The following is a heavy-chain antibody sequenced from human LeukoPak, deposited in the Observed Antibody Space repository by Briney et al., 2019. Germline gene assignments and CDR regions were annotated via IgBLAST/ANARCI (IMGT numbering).Heavy chain of an antibody. CDR2: ISPDGSNT. CDR1: GFTFSAYA. V-gene: IGHV3-64D*06. J-gene: IGHJ4*02. CDR3: VPKGTEGY. Sequence: GGSLRLSCSASGFTFSAYAMHWVRQAPGKGLEYVSAISPDGSNTYYADFVKGRFSISRDNSRNTLYLQMSSLRPEDTADYYCVPKGTEGYWGQGTLVTVSS.